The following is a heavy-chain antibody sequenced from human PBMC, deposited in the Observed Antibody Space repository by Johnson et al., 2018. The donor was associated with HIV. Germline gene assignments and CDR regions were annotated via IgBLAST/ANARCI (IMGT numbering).Heavy chain of an antibody. V-gene: IGHV3-13*01. J-gene: IGHJ3*02. CDR3: ARSSSGLDAFDI. CDR2: IGTAGDT. D-gene: IGHD3-22*01. CDR1: GFTFSSYD. Sequence: VQLVESGGGLVQPGGSLRLSCAASGFTFSSYDMHWVRQATGKGLEWVSAIGTAGDTYYPGSVKGRFTISRDNAKNSLYLQMNSLRAEDTALYYCARSSSGLDAFDIWGQGTMVTVSS.